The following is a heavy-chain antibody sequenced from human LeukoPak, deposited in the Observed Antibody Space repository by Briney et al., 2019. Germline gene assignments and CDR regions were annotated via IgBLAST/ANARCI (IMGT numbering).Heavy chain of an antibody. J-gene: IGHJ4*02. V-gene: IGHV3-23*01. CDR1: GFTFSSYG. CDR3: AKRGVVIRVILVVLHKEAYYFDS. D-gene: IGHD3-22*01. CDR2: ISGSGGST. Sequence: GGSLRLSCAASGFTFSSYGMSWVRQAPGKGLEWVAGISGSGGSTNYAESVKGRFTISRDNRKNTLFLQMNSLRAEDTAVYFCAKRGVVIRVILVVLHKEAYYFDSWGQGALVTVSS.